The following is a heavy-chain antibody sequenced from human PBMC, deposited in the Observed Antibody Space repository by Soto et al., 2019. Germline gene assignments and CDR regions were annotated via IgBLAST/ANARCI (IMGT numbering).Heavy chain of an antibody. J-gene: IGHJ4*02. CDR3: AKVAHRYSYGPGGY. CDR1: GFTFSSYG. D-gene: IGHD5-18*01. Sequence: PGGSLRLSCAASGFTFSSYGMHWVRQAPGKGLEWVAVISYDGSNKYYADSVKGRFTISRDNSKNTLYLQINSLRAEDTAVYYCAKVAHRYSYGPGGYWGQGTLVTVSS. CDR2: ISYDGSNK. V-gene: IGHV3-30*18.